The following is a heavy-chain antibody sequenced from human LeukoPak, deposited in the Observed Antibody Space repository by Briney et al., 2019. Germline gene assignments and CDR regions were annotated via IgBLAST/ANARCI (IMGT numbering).Heavy chain of an antibody. CDR2: IKQDGSEK. CDR3: ARDSSSWLIYFDY. D-gene: IGHD6-13*01. J-gene: IGHJ4*02. Sequence: GGSLRLSCVASGFTFSSYWMSWVRQAPGKGLEWVANIKQDGSEKYYVDSVKGRFTISRDNAKNSLYLQMNSLRAEDTAVYYCARDSSSWLIYFDYWGQGTLVTVSS. CDR1: GFTFSSYW. V-gene: IGHV3-7*01.